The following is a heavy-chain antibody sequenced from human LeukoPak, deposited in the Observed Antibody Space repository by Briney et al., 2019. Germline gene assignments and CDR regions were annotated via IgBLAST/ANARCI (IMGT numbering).Heavy chain of an antibody. D-gene: IGHD3-3*01. CDR1: GFTFSSYW. CDR3: ARESYDFWSGYSFYYYYYYKDV. V-gene: IGHV3-7*01. CDR2: IKQDGSEK. J-gene: IGHJ6*03. Sequence: GGSLRLSCAASGFTFSSYWMSWVRQAPGKGLEWVANIKQDGSEKYYVDSVKGRFTISRDNAKNSLYLQMNSLRAEDTAVYYCARESYDFWSGYSFYYYYYYKDVWGKGTTVTVSS.